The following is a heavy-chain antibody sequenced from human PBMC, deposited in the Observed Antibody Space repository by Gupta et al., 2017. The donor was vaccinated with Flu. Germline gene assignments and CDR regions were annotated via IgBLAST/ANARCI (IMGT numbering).Heavy chain of an antibody. CDR2: ISSSSSYI. V-gene: IGHV3-21*01. CDR1: GFTFSSYS. J-gene: IGHJ3*02. D-gene: IGHD2-2*02. Sequence: EVQLVESGGGLVKPGGSLRLSCAASGFTFSSYSMNWVRQAPGKGLEWVSSISSSSSYIYYADSVKGRFTISRDNAKNSLYLQMNSLRAEDTAVYYCARDLGYCSSTSCYRNAFDIWGQGTMVTVSS. CDR3: ARDLGYCSSTSCYRNAFDI.